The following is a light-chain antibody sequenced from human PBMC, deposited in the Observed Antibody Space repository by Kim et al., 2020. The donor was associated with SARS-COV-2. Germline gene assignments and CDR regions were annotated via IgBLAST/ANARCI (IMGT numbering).Light chain of an antibody. CDR2: GKN. CDR1: RLRSYY. J-gene: IGLJ2*01. V-gene: IGLV3-19*01. Sequence: VALGQTVRITCQGDRLRSYYASWYQQKPGQAPVLVIYGKNNRPSGIPDRFSGSSSVNTASLTITGAPAEDEADYYCNSRDSSGPVVFGGGTKLTVL. CDR3: NSRDSSGPVV.